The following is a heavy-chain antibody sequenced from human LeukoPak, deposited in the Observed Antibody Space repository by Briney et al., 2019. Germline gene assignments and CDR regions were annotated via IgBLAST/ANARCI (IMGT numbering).Heavy chain of an antibody. V-gene: IGHV3-30*04. CDR3: ARRARYGEGYFQH. CDR2: ISYDGSNK. J-gene: IGHJ1*01. Sequence: GRSLRLSCAASGFTFSSYAMHWVRQAPGKGLEWVAVISYDGSNKYYADSVKGRFTISRDNSKNTLYLRMNSLRAEDTAVYYCARRARYGEGYFQHWGQGTLVTVSS. CDR1: GFTFSSYA. D-gene: IGHD4/OR15-4a*01.